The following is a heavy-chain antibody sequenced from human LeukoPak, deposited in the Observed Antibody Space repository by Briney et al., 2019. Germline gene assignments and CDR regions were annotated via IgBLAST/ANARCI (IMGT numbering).Heavy chain of an antibody. CDR1: GGSISSYY. CDR3: ARTIAVAGMAFDY. V-gene: IGHV4-59*12. J-gene: IGHJ4*02. D-gene: IGHD6-19*01. Sequence: PSETLSLTCTVSGGSISSYYWSWIRQPPGKGLEWIGYIYYSGSTNYNPSLKSRVTISVDTSKNQFSLKLSSVTAADTAVYYCARTIAVAGMAFDYWGQGTLVTVSS. CDR2: IYYSGST.